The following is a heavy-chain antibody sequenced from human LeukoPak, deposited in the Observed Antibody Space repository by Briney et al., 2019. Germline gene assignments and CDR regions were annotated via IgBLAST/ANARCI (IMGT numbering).Heavy chain of an antibody. V-gene: IGHV3-74*01. CDR3: AVHYGSGRYHYYYMDV. Sequence: GGSLRLSCAASRLIFSGYWMHWVRQAPGKGLVWVSRINSDGSRTIYADSVKCRFTISRDYTKNTVHLQMNSLRVDDTAGYYCAVHYGSGRYHYYYMDVWGRGTTVTVSS. CDR1: RLIFSGYW. D-gene: IGHD3-10*01. CDR2: INSDGSRT. J-gene: IGHJ6*03.